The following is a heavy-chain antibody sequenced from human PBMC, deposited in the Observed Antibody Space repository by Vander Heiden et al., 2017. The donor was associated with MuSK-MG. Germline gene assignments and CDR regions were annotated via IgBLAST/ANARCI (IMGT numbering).Heavy chain of an antibody. CDR1: GGTFSSYA. V-gene: IGHV1-69*01. Sequence: QVQLVQSGAEVKKPGSSVKVSCKASGGTFSSYAISWVRQAPGQGLEWMGGIIPIFGTANYAQKFQGRVTITADESTSTAYMELSSLRSEDTAVYYCARVTPIDYDFWSGYPSNWFDPWGQGTLVTVSS. J-gene: IGHJ5*02. CDR2: IIPIFGTA. CDR3: ARVTPIDYDFWSGYPSNWFDP. D-gene: IGHD3-3*01.